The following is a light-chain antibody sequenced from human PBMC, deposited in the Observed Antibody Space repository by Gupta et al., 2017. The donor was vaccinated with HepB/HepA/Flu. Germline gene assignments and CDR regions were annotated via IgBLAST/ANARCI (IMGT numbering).Light chain of an antibody. CDR2: DVS. V-gene: IGLV2-14*01. Sequence: QSALTQPASVSGSPGQSITISCHGTSSDVGGYNYVSWYQQHPGKAPKLMIYDVSNRPSGVSNRFSGSKSGNTASLTISGLQAEDEADYYCSSYTSSSTLCWVCGGGTKLTVL. CDR1: SSDVGGYNY. J-gene: IGLJ3*02. CDR3: SSYTSSSTLCWV.